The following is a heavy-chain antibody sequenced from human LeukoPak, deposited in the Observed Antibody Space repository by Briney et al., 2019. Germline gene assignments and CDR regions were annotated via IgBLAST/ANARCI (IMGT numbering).Heavy chain of an antibody. CDR3: ASSYCSGGSCPYGMDV. CDR1: GGSISSYY. Sequence: SETLSLTCTVSGGSISSYYWSWIRQPPGKGLEWIGYIYYSGSTNYNPSLKSRATISVDTSKNQFSLKLSSVTAADTAVYYCASSYCSGGSCPYGMDVWGQGTTVTVSS. CDR2: IYYSGST. V-gene: IGHV4-59*08. D-gene: IGHD2-15*01. J-gene: IGHJ6*02.